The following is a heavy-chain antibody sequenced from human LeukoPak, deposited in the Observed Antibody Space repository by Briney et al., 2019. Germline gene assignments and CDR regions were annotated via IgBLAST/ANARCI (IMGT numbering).Heavy chain of an antibody. CDR2: ISGSGGSS. D-gene: IGHD3-22*01. J-gene: IGHJ6*02. CDR3: AKDSSGYYPMNGMDV. Sequence: GGSLRLSCAASGFTFSSYAMSWVRQAPGKGLEWVSAISGSGGSSYYADSVKGRFTISRDNSKNTLYLQMNSLRAEDTAVYYCAKDSSGYYPMNGMDVWGQGTTVTVSS. CDR1: GFTFSSYA. V-gene: IGHV3-23*01.